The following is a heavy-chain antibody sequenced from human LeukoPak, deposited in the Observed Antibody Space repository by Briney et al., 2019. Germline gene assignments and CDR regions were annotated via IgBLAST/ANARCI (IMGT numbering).Heavy chain of an antibody. J-gene: IGHJ4*02. V-gene: IGHV1-69*02. D-gene: IGHD3-22*01. CDR3: ARVAGKYYDSSGADY. Sequence: SVTVSCKASGGTFSSYTISWVRQAPGQGLEWMGRIIPILGIANYAQKFQGRVTITADKSTTTAYMELTSLRSEDTAVYYCARVAGKYYDSSGADYWGQGTLVTVSS. CDR2: IIPILGIA. CDR1: GGTFSSYT.